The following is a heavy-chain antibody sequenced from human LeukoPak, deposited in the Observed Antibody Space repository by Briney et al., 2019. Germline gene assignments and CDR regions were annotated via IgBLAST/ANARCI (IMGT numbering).Heavy chain of an antibody. CDR3: ARVEGRRYSGYDWDKAYGMDV. CDR2: ISSSSSYI. CDR1: GFTFSTYS. V-gene: IGHV3-21*01. D-gene: IGHD5-12*01. J-gene: IGHJ6*02. Sequence: GGSLRLSCAASGFTFSTYSMNWVRQAPGKGLEWVSSISSSSSYIYYADSVKGRFTNSRDNAKNSLYLQMNRLRAEDTAVYYCARVEGRRYSGYDWDKAYGMDVWGQGTTVTVSS.